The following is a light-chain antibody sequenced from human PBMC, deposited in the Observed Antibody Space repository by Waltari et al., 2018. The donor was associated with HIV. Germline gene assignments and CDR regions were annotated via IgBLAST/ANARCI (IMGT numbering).Light chain of an antibody. CDR3: QQYNNGPIT. J-gene: IGKJ5*01. V-gene: IGKV3-15*01. CDR1: HSVNTL. Sequence: EVVLTQSPATLSVSAGERATLPCTGRHSVNTLLAWYQQKPGQPPRLLIYGASTRAADIPARFSGSGSGTEFTLAISSLQSEDSAVYYCQQYNNGPITFGEGTRLEIE. CDR2: GAS.